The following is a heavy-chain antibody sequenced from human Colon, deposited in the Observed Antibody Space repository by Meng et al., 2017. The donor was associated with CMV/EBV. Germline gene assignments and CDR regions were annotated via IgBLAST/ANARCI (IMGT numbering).Heavy chain of an antibody. CDR1: GGSISSSSYY. CDR3: ARDQPADY. V-gene: IGHV4-39*07. Sequence: SETLSLTCTVSGGSISSSSYYWGWIRQPPGKGLEWIGSIYYSGSTYYNPSLKSRVTISVDTSKNQFSLKLTSVTAADTAVYYCARDQPADYWGQGTLVTVSS. CDR2: IYYSGST. J-gene: IGHJ4*02.